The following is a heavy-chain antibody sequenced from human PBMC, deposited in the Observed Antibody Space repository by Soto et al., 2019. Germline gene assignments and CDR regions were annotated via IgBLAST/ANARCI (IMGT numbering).Heavy chain of an antibody. V-gene: IGHV1-8*01. CDR1: GYTFTSYD. CDR3: ARDPLYSSGWYYFDY. J-gene: IGHJ4*02. CDR2: MNPNSGNT. Sequence: GASVKVSCKASGYTFTSYDINWVGQSTGQGLEWMGWMNPNSGNTAYAQKFQGRVTMTRNTSISTAYMELSSLRSEDTAVYYCARDPLYSSGWYYFDYWGQGTPVTVSS. D-gene: IGHD6-19*01.